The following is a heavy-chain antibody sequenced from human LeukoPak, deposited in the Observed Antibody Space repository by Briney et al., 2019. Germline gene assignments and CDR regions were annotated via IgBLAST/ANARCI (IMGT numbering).Heavy chain of an antibody. D-gene: IGHD1-26*01. Sequence: SVKVSCKASGGAFSSYAISWVRQAPGQGLEWMGGIIPIFGTANYAQKFQGGVTITADESTSTAYMELSSLRSEDTAVYYCARDLRSYRFLGYWGQGTLVTVSS. CDR2: IIPIFGTA. J-gene: IGHJ4*02. V-gene: IGHV1-69*13. CDR3: ARDLRSYRFLGY. CDR1: GGAFSSYA.